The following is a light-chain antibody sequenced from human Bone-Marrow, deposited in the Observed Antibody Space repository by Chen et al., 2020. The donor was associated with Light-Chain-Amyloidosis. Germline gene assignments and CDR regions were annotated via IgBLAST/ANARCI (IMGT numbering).Light chain of an antibody. CDR2: DDS. CDR3: QVWDRSSDRPV. V-gene: IGLV3-21*02. CDR1: NIGSTS. J-gene: IGLJ3*02. Sequence: SYVLTQPSSFSVAPGQTATIPCGGNNIGSTSVHWYQQTPGQAPLLVVYDDSDRPSGIPERLSGSNSGNTATLTISRVEAGDEADYYCQVWDRSSDRPVFGGGTKLTVL.